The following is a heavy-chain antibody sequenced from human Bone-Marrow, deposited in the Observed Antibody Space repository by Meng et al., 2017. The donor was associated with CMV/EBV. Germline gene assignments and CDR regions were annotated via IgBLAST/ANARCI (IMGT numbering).Heavy chain of an antibody. CDR3: ARRKGDAAERGLYY. CDR2: IYPDDSDT. V-gene: IGHV5-51*01. Sequence: GESLKISCKGFGYNFSDYWIGWVRQMPGKGLEWMGIIYPDDSDTRYTPSFQGQVTISVDRSINTAYLRWSSLRASDTAMYYCARRKGDAAERGLYYWGQGTLVTVSS. CDR1: GYNFSDYW. D-gene: IGHD2-15*01. J-gene: IGHJ4*02.